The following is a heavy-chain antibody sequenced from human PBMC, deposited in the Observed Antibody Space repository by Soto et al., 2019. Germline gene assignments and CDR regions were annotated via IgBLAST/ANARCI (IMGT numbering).Heavy chain of an antibody. J-gene: IGHJ4*01. CDR2: INPNSGNI. D-gene: IGHD3-10*01. Sequence: ASVKVSCKASGDTFTTYDINWVRQATGHGLEWMGWINPNSGNIGYAQRFQGRVTMTRDTAIRTAYMEVSSLRSDDTAVYYCARGRASGSYYLLDYWGHGTLVTSPQ. V-gene: IGHV1-8*01. CDR1: GDTFTTYD. CDR3: ARGRASGSYYLLDY.